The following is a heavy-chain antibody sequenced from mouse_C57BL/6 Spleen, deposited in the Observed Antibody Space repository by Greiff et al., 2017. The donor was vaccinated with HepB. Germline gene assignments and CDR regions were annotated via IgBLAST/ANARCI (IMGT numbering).Heavy chain of an antibody. V-gene: IGHV1-61*01. CDR1: GYTFTSYW. Sequence: LQQPGAELVRPGSSVKLSCKASGYTFTSYWMDWVKQRPGQGLEWIGNIYPSDSETHYNQKFKDKATLTVDKSSSTAYMQLSSLTSEDSAVYDCARAGDYDVGFDYWGQGTTLTVSS. D-gene: IGHD2-4*01. CDR2: IYPSDSET. CDR3: ARAGDYDVGFDY. J-gene: IGHJ2*01.